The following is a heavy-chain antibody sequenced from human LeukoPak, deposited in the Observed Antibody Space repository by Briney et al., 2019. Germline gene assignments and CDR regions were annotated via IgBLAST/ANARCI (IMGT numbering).Heavy chain of an antibody. CDR3: ARNNDTDV. D-gene: IGHD1/OR15-1a*01. CDR1: GFILSNHW. V-gene: IGHV3-7*03. CDR2: TNKDGSEK. J-gene: IGHJ6*02. Sequence: PGGSLRLSCAASGFILSNHWMTWVRQAPGKGPEWVANTNKDGSEKYYVGSVKGRFTISRDTAKNSLYLQMNNLRAEDTALYYCARNNDTDVWGQGTTVIVSS.